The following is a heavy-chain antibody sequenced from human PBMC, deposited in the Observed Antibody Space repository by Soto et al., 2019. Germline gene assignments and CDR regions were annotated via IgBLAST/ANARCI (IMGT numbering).Heavy chain of an antibody. V-gene: IGHV4-59*01. CDR3: ARGSSYYEYYFDY. CDR2: IYYSGST. J-gene: IGHJ4*02. Sequence: PSETLSLTCTVSAGSISSYYWSWIRQPPGKGLEWIGYIYYSGSTNYNPSLKSRVTISVDTSKNQFSLKLSSVTAADTAVYYCARGSSYYEYYFDYWGQGTLVTVSS. D-gene: IGHD3-3*01. CDR1: AGSISSYY.